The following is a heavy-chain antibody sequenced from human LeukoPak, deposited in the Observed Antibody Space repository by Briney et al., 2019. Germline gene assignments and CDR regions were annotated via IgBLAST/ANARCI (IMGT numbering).Heavy chain of an antibody. J-gene: IGHJ4*02. D-gene: IGHD3-22*01. V-gene: IGHV1-2*02. CDR3: ARVAYYYEGPGY. CDR1: GYTFTSYY. Sequence: ASVKVSCKASGYTFTSYYMHWVRQAPGQGLEWMGWINPNSGGTNYAQKFQGRVTMTRDTSISTACMELSRLRSDDTAVYYCARVAYYYEGPGYWGQGTLVTVSS. CDR2: INPNSGGT.